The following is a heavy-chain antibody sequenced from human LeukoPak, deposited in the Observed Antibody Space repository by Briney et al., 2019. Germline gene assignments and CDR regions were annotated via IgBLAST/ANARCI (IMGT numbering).Heavy chain of an antibody. CDR2: IYSGGST. CDR1: GFTVSSNY. J-gene: IGHJ6*02. CDR3: ARCRLRQNGMDV. V-gene: IGHV3-53*01. D-gene: IGHD4-17*01. Sequence: GGSLRLSCAASGFTVSSNYMSWVRQAPGKGLEWVSVIYSGGSTYYADSVKGRFTISRDNSKNTLYLQMNSLRAEDTAVYYCARCRLRQNGMDVWGQGTTVTVSS.